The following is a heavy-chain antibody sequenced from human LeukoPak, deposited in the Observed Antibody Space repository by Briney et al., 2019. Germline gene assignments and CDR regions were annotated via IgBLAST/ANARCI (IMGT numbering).Heavy chain of an antibody. CDR3: ARASRGYYDSSGYSDY. CDR2: ISAYKCNT. J-gene: IGHJ4*02. CDR1: GYTFTSYG. V-gene: IGHV1-18*01. Sequence: GASVKVSCKASGYTFTSYGISWVRQAPGQGLEWMGWISAYKCNTNYAQKLQGRVTIITDTSTSTAYMELRSLRSDDTAVYYCARASRGYYDSSGYSDYWGQGTLVTVSS. D-gene: IGHD3-22*01.